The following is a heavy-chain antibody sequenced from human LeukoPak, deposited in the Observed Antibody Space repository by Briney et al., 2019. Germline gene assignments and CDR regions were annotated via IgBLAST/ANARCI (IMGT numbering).Heavy chain of an antibody. J-gene: IGHJ4*02. CDR2: ISAYNGNT. Sequence: ASXKVSCKASGYTFTSYGISWVRQAPGQGVEWMGWISAYNGNTNYAQKLQGRVTMTTDTSTSTAYMELRSLRSDDTAVYYCARDCSGGSCSDYWGQGTLVTVSS. CDR1: GYTFTSYG. CDR3: ARDCSGGSCSDY. D-gene: IGHD2-15*01. V-gene: IGHV1-18*01.